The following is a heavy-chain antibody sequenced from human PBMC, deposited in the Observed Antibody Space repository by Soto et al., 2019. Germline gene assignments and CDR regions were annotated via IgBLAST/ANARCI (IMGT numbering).Heavy chain of an antibody. CDR1: GYTFTSYG. CDR2: ISAYDGYT. Sequence: QVQLVQSGAEVKKPGASAKVSCKASGYTFTSYGINWVRQAPGQGLEWLGWISAYDGYTTYAQILQGRVFMTTDTSTKTAYMELRSLRSDDTATYFCARGGYYDTSGSRNYHYYGMNVWGQGTTVTVSS. J-gene: IGHJ6*02. D-gene: IGHD3-9*01. V-gene: IGHV1-18*01. CDR3: ARGGYYDTSGSRNYHYYGMNV.